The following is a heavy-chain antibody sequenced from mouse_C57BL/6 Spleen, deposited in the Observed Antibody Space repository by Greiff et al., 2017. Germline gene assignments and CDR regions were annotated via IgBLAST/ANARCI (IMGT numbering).Heavy chain of an antibody. Sequence: QVQLQQSGPELVKPGASVKISCKASGYAFSSSWMNWVKQRPGKGLEWIGRIYPGDGDTNYNGKFKGKATLTADKSSSTAYMQLSSLTSEDSAVYFCARGIYDGYYVHFDYWGQGTTLTVSS. J-gene: IGHJ2*01. V-gene: IGHV1-82*01. CDR2: IYPGDGDT. CDR1: GYAFSSSW. CDR3: ARGIYDGYYVHFDY. D-gene: IGHD2-3*01.